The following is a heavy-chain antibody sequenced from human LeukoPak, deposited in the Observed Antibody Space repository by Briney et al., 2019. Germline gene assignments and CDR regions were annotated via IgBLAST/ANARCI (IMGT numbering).Heavy chain of an antibody. CDR3: ARQGALGKYPPPYYMDV. V-gene: IGHV4-59*08. Sequence: SETLSLTCTVSGGSISSYNWNWIRQPPGKGLEWIGYISESGSTNYNSSLENRVTLSLDTSKNEISLNLRSATVADTAVYYCARQGALGKYPPPYYMDVWGKGTTVIVS. CDR1: GGSISSYN. J-gene: IGHJ6*03. D-gene: IGHD3-16*01. CDR2: ISESGST.